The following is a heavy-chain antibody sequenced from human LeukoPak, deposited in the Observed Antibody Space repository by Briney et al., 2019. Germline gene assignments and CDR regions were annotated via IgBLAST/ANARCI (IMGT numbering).Heavy chain of an antibody. CDR1: GFTFTTYW. CDR2: IKQDGSEK. J-gene: IGHJ4*02. V-gene: IGHV3-7*03. CDR3: AREGGTTVTRAFDY. D-gene: IGHD4-17*01. Sequence: GGSLRLSCVGSGFTFTTYWMSWVRQAPGKGLEWVANIKQDGSEKYYVDSVKGRFTISRDNAKNSLYLQMNSLRAEDTAVYYCAREGGTTVTRAFDYWGQGTLVTVSS.